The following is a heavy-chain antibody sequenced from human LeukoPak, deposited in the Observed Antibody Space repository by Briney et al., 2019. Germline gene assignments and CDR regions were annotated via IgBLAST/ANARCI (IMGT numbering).Heavy chain of an antibody. CDR3: ARGIAVAGTTHRGYFDY. V-gene: IGHV3-30*03. CDR1: GFTVSSYG. CDR2: ISYDGSNK. J-gene: IGHJ4*02. Sequence: GGSLRLSCAASGFTVSSYGMHWVRQAPGKGLEWVAVISYDGSNKYYADSVKGRFTISRDNSKNTLYLQMNSLRAEDTAVYYCARGIAVAGTTHRGYFDYWGQGTLVTVSS. D-gene: IGHD6-19*01.